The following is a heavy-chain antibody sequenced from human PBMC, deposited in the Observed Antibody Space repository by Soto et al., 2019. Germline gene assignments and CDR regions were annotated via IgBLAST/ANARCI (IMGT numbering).Heavy chain of an antibody. CDR2: IHGDGSNT. V-gene: IGHV3-74*01. CDR1: GFSFSNFR. Sequence: EAQLVESGGGLVQPGGSLRLSCAASGFSFSNFRMHWVRQPPGRGLVWVSRIHGDGSNTIYADSVKGRFTISRDNAKNTLYLQMSSLRVEDTAVYYCATGYGGDTNLWGQGPLVTVSS. D-gene: IGHD2-21*02. J-gene: IGHJ4*02. CDR3: ATGYGGDTNL.